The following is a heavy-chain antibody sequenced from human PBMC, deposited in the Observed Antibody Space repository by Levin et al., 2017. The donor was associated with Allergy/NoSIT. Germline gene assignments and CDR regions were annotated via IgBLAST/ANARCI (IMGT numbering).Heavy chain of an antibody. CDR2: INHSGST. CDR3: ARGEIAAAGVYYFDY. J-gene: IGHJ4*02. V-gene: IGHV4-34*01. Sequence: SQTLSLTCAVYGGSFSGYYWSWIRQPPGKGLEWIGEINHSGSTNYNPSLKSRVTISVDTSKNQFSLKLSSVTAADTAVYYCARGEIAAAGVYYFDYWGQGTLVTVSS. CDR1: GGSFSGYY. D-gene: IGHD6-13*01.